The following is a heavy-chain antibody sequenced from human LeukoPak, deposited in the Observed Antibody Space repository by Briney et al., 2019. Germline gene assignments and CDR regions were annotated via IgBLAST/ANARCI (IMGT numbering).Heavy chain of an antibody. D-gene: IGHD2-2*01. V-gene: IGHV3-74*01. Sequence: GGSLRLSCAASGNYWMHWVRQAPGKGLVWVSHINSDGSWTSYADSVKGRFTISKDNAKNTVYLQMNNLRAEDAAVYYCVSFYETYWGRGTLVTVSS. CDR2: INSDGSWT. CDR3: VSFYETY. CDR1: GNYW. J-gene: IGHJ4*02.